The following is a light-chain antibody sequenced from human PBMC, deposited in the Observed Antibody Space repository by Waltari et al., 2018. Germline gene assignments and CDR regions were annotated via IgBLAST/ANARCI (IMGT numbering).Light chain of an antibody. Sequence: SYVLTPPPSESVAPGEAARITCGGDRIGRKSVHWYQQKPGQAPTLVIYSDSDRPAGIPERFSGYNSGNTATLTITRVEAGDEAEYYCQVWDGATDQVVFGGGTELTVL. V-gene: IGLV3-21*04. CDR3: QVWDGATDQVV. CDR2: SDS. J-gene: IGLJ2*01. CDR1: RIGRKS.